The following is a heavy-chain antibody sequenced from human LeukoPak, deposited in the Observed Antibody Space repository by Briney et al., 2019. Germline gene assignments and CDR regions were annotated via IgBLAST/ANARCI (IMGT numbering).Heavy chain of an antibody. D-gene: IGHD3-10*01. Sequence: PSETLSLTCTVSGGSISSYYWSWIRQPPGKGREWIGYIYYSGSTNYNHSLKSRVTISVDTSKNQFSLKMSSVTAADTAVYYCARLAAYYGSGSSPGYYFDYWGQGTLVTVSS. CDR1: GGSISSYY. CDR3: ARLAAYYGSGSSPGYYFDY. V-gene: IGHV4-59*08. J-gene: IGHJ4*02. CDR2: IYYSGST.